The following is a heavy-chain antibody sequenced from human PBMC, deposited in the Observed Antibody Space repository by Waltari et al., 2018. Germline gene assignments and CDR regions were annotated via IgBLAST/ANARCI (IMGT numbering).Heavy chain of an antibody. V-gene: IGHV3-21*01. CDR1: GFTFSRYS. Sequence: EVQLVESGGGLVKPGGSLRLSCAASGFTFSRYSMNWVRQAPGKGLEWCSSISSSTSYIDYADSVKGRFTISRDNAKNSLYLQMNSLRAEDTAVYYCARVGYSSGNDYWGQGTLVTVSS. J-gene: IGHJ4*02. CDR3: ARVGYSSGNDY. D-gene: IGHD6-19*01. CDR2: ISSSTSYI.